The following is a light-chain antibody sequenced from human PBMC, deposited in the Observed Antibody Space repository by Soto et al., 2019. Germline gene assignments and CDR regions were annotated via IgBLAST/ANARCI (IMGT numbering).Light chain of an antibody. V-gene: IGLV2-14*03. Sequence: QSALTQPASVSGSPGQSITISCTGTSSDVGGYNYVSWYQHHPGKAPKLMIYDVSNRPSGVSNRFSGSKSGNTASLSISGLQAEDEADYDCSSYTSSSTLYVFGTGTKLTVL. J-gene: IGLJ1*01. CDR3: SSYTSSSTLYV. CDR2: DVS. CDR1: SSDVGGYNY.